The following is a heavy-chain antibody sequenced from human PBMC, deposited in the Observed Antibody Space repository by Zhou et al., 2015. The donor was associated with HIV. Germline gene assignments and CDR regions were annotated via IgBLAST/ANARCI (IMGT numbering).Heavy chain of an antibody. J-gene: IGHJ4*02. CDR1: GGTFSTYA. CDR3: AREIKFGSGWFDF. Sequence: QVQLVQSGAEVKKPGSSVKVSCKASGGTFSTYAISWVRQAPGQGLEWMGGIIPMSTTAKYAQKFQGRVTFTADRSTSTAYMDLRSLKFEDTAMYYCAREIKFGSGWFDFWGLGTLVTVSS. V-gene: IGHV1-69*06. D-gene: IGHD6-19*01. CDR2: IIPMSTTA.